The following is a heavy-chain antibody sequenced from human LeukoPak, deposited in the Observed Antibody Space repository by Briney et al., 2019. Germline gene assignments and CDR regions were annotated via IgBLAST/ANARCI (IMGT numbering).Heavy chain of an antibody. V-gene: IGHV4-59*01. CDR2: IYYSGST. J-gene: IGHJ4*02. Sequence: PSETLSLTCTVSGGSISSYYWSWIRQPPGKGLEWIGYIYYSGSTNYNPSLKSRVTISVDTSKNQFSLKLSSVTAADTAVYYCARAPHYYGSSGFHLIYYFDYWGQGTLVTVSS. D-gene: IGHD3-22*01. CDR1: GGSISSYY. CDR3: ARAPHYYGSSGFHLIYYFDY.